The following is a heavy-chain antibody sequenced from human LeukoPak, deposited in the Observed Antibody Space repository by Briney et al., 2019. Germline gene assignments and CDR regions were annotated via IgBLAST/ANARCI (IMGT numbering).Heavy chain of an antibody. CDR3: ANADGLRYFDWLGVDF. Sequence: GGSLRLSCAASGFTFTSYAMAWVRQAPGKGLEWVSSLSASGGSTFYADSMIGRFTISRDNSKNMLYLQMNTLRVEDTAVYYCANADGLRYFDWLGVDFWGQGTLVTVSS. D-gene: IGHD3-9*01. V-gene: IGHV3-23*01. CDR1: GFTFTSYA. J-gene: IGHJ4*02. CDR2: LSASGGST.